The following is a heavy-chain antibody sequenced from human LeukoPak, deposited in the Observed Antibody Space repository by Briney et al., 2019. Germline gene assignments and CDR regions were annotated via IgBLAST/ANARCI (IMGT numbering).Heavy chain of an antibody. CDR1: GYTFTGYY. CDR3: ARGNDYGDYFDY. J-gene: IGHJ4*02. CDR2: MNPNSGST. V-gene: IGHV1-2*02. Sequence: ASVKVSCKASGYTFTGYYMHWVRQAPGQGREWMGWMNPNSGSTNYAQKFQGRVTMTRDTSISTAYMELSRLRSDDTAVYYCARGNDYGDYFDYWGQGTLVTVSS. D-gene: IGHD4-17*01.